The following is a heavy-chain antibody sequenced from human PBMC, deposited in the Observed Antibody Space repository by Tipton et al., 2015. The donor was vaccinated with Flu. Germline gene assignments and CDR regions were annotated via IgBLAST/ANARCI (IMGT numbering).Heavy chain of an antibody. CDR1: GGSISSSTFY. D-gene: IGHD2-2*01. J-gene: IGHJ5*02. V-gene: IGHV4-39*07. Sequence: TLSLTCTVSGGSISSSTFYWGWIRQPPGKGLEWIGSVHYSGSTYYNPSLKSRVTIPVDTSKNHFSLKLSSVTAADTAVYYCAKDLVVIVPAASWFDPWGQGTLVTVSS. CDR2: VHYSGST. CDR3: AKDLVVIVPAASWFDP.